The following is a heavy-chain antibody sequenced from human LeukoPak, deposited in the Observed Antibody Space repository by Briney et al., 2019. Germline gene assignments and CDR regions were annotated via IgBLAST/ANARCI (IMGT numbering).Heavy chain of an antibody. D-gene: IGHD6-19*01. CDR2: IYYSGST. Sequence: SETLSLTCAVYGGSFSGYYWSWIRQPPGKGLEWIGYIYYSGSTNYNPSLKSRVTISVDTSKNRFSLKLSSVTAADTAVYYCARVGSGWYNYWFDPWGQGTLVTVSS. J-gene: IGHJ5*02. CDR1: GGSFSGYY. CDR3: ARVGSGWYNYWFDP. V-gene: IGHV4-59*01.